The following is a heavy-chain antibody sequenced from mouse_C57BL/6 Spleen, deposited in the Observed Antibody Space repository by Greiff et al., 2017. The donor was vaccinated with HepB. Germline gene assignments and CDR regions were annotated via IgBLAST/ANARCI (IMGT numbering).Heavy chain of an antibody. CDR1: GYTFTSYW. CDR2: IDPSDSYT. CDR3: ARAGGYDFSFDY. Sequence: VQLQQPGAELVMPGASVKLSCKASGYTFTSYWMHWVKQRPGQGLEWIGEIDPSDSYTNYNHKFKGKSTLTVDKSSSTAYMQRSSLTSEDSAVYYCARAGGYDFSFDYWGQGTTLTVSS. J-gene: IGHJ2*01. V-gene: IGHV1-69*01. D-gene: IGHD2-4*01.